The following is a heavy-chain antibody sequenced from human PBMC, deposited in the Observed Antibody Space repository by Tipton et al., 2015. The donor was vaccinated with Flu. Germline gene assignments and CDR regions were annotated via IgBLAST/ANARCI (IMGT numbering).Heavy chain of an antibody. D-gene: IGHD3-10*01. V-gene: IGHV3-9*01. J-gene: IGHJ4*02. Sequence: SLRLSCAASGFTFDDYAMHWVRQAPGKGLEWVSGISWNSGSIGYADSVKGRFTISRDNAKNSLYLQMNSLRAEDTALYYCAKDIWYYYGSGSYSKGPFDYWGQGTLVTVSS. CDR3: AKDIWYYYGSGSYSKGPFDY. CDR1: GFTFDDYA. CDR2: ISWNSGSI.